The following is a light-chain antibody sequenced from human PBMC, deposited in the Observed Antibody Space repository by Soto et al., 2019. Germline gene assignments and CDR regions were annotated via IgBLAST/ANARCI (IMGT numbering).Light chain of an antibody. J-gene: IGLJ3*02. CDR1: NFNIGNNY. V-gene: IGLV1-51*02. CDR2: ENN. CDR3: GAWDDSLSAGV. Sequence: QSVLTQPPSVSAAPGQRVTVSCSGSNFNIGNNYVSWYHHLPGAAPKLLIYENNQRPSGIADRFSGSKSGTSATLGITGLQTGDEGDYYCGAWDDSLSAGVFGGGTKLTVL.